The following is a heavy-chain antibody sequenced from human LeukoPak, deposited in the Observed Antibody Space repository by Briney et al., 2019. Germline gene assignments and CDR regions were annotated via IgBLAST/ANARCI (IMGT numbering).Heavy chain of an antibody. CDR1: GFFVSNNY. CDR3: ARYYYDSSGYYYKDY. V-gene: IGHV3-53*01. J-gene: IGHJ4*02. Sequence: TGGSLRLSCAASGFFVSNNYVSWVRQAPGKGLEWVSVIYAGGSTYHADSVKGRFTISRDNAKNSLYLQMNSLRAEDTAMYYCARYYYDSSGYYYKDYWGQGTLVTVSS. D-gene: IGHD3-22*01. CDR2: IYAGGST.